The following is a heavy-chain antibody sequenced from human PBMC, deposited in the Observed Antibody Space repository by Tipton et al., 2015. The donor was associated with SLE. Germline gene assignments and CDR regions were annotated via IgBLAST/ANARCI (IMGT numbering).Heavy chain of an antibody. CDR3: ARGERSSGWFYYYGMDV. CDR1: GYTFTGYY. Sequence: QSGPEVKKPGASVKVSCKASGYTFTGYYMHWVRQAPGQGLEWMGRINPNSGGTNYAQKFQGRVTMTRDTSISTAYMELSRLRSDDTAVYYCARGERSSGWFYYYGMDVWGQGTTVTVSS. V-gene: IGHV1-2*06. D-gene: IGHD6-19*01. CDR2: INPNSGGT. J-gene: IGHJ6*02.